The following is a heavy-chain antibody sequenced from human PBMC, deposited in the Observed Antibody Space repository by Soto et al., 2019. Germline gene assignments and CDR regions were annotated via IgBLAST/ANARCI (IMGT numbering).Heavy chain of an antibody. CDR2: INYSGST. CDR1: GGSISSGDYY. CDR3: ARVLAAAGTPPTDY. D-gene: IGHD6-13*01. J-gene: IGHJ4*02. Sequence: PSETLSLTCTVSGGSISSGDYYWSWIRQPPGKALEWIGDINYSGSTNYNPSLKSRVTISVDTSKNQFSLKLSSVTAADTAVYYCARVLAAAGTPPTDYWGQGTLVTVSS. V-gene: IGHV4-39*07.